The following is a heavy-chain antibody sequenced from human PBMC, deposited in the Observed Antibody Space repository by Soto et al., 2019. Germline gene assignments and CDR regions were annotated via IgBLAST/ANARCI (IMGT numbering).Heavy chain of an antibody. CDR2: IYYSGST. Sequence: PSETLSLTCTVSGGSISSGGYYWSWIGQHPGKGLEWIGYIYYSGSTYYNPSLKSRVTISVDTSKNQFSLKLSSVTAADTAVYYCASWYNWNYDDAFDIWGQGTMVTVSS. V-gene: IGHV4-31*03. J-gene: IGHJ3*02. CDR3: ASWYNWNYDDAFDI. D-gene: IGHD1-7*01. CDR1: GGSISSGGYY.